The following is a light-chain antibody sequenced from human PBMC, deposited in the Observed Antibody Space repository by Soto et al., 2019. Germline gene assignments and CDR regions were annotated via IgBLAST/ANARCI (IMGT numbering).Light chain of an antibody. V-gene: IGLV2-11*01. Sequence: QSALTQPRSVSGSPGQSVTISCTGTSSDVGGYNFVSWYQQHPGKAPKLMIYHVITRPSGVPDRFSGSKSDDTASLTISGLQAEDEADYYCCSYAGSYTYVFGTGTKLTVL. CDR1: SSDVGGYNF. J-gene: IGLJ1*01. CDR2: HVI. CDR3: CSYAGSYTYV.